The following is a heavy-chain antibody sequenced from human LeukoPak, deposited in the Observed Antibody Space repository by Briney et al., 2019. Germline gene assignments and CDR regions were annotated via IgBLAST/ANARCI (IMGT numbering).Heavy chain of an antibody. V-gene: IGHV3-9*01. CDR3: AKAGQWLARIDFDY. CDR2: ISWNSGSI. D-gene: IGHD6-19*01. Sequence: GGSLRLSCAASGFTFDDYAMHWVRQAPGKGLEWVSGISWNSGSIGYADSVKGRFTISRDNSKNTLYLQMNSLRAEDTAVYYCAKAGQWLARIDFDYWGQGTLVTVSS. CDR1: GFTFDDYA. J-gene: IGHJ4*02.